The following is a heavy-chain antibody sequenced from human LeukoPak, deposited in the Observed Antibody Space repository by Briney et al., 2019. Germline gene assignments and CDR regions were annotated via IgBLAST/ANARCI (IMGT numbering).Heavy chain of an antibody. CDR1: GFTFSSAA. CDR3: AKDRAFGEPVYFNY. CDR2: ISGGGGNT. J-gene: IGHJ4*02. Sequence: GGSLRLSCAASGFTFSSAAMSWVRQAPRKGLEWVSAISGGGGNTYYADSVKGRFTISRDNSKNTLYLHMNSLRAEDTAIYYCAKDRAFGEPVYFNYWGQGTLVTVSS. V-gene: IGHV3-23*01. D-gene: IGHD3-10*01.